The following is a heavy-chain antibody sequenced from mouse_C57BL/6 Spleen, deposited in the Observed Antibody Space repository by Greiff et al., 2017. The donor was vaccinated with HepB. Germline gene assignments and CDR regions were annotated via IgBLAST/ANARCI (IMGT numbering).Heavy chain of an antibody. CDR1: GYTFTSYW. CDR2: IDPSDSYT. Sequence: QVQLQQPGAELVRPGTSVKLSCKASGYTFTSYWMHWVKQRPGQGLEWIGVIDPSDSYTNYNQKFKGKATLTVDTSSSTAYMQLSSLTSEDSAVYYCAPCWNFSWFAYWGQGTLVTVSA. V-gene: IGHV1-59*01. J-gene: IGHJ3*01. CDR3: APCWNFSWFAY.